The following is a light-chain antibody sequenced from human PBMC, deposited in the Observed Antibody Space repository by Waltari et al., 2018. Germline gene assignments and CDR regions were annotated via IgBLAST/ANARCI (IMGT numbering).Light chain of an antibody. V-gene: IGKV1-12*01. Sequence: DIQMTQSPSSVSASVGDTVTLTCRTSQSISNWVAWYQQKPGKAPNLLIYGESSLQSGVPPRFSGSGSGTDFTLTISGLQPEDFAKYFCQQTNSFPWTFGQGTKVEVK. CDR2: GES. CDR1: QSISNW. J-gene: IGKJ1*01. CDR3: QQTNSFPWT.